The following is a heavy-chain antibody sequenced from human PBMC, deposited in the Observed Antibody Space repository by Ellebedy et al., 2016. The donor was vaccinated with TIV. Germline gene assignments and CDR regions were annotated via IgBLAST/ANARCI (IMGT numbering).Heavy chain of an antibody. CDR3: ARATVAGLFDY. J-gene: IGHJ4*02. CDR1: GYSFTSYW. Sequence: PGGSLRLSCKGSGYSFTSYWIGWVRQMPGKGLEWMGIIYPGDSDIRYSPSFQGQVTISADKSITTAYLQWSSLKAPDTAMYDCARATVAGLFDYWGQGTLVTFSS. V-gene: IGHV5-51*01. D-gene: IGHD6-19*01. CDR2: IYPGDSDI.